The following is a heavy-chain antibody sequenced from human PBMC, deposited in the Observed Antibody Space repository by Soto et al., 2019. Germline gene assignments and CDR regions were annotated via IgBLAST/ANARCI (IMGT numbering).Heavy chain of an antibody. CDR2: IRGSGGST. J-gene: IGHJ6*02. V-gene: IGHV3-23*01. CDR1: GFTFSSYA. Sequence: PGGSLRLSCAASGFTFSSYAMSWVRQAPGKGLEWVSAIRGSGGSTYYADSVQGRFTISRDNSKNTLYLQMNSLRAEDTAVYYCAKESDSPYYGMDVWGQGTTVTVSS. CDR3: AKESDSPYYGMDV. D-gene: IGHD3-3*01.